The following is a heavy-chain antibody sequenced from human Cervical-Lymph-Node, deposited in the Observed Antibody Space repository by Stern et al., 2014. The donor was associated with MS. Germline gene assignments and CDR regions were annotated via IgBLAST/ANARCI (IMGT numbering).Heavy chain of an antibody. CDR3: AAGVGWEASA. J-gene: IGHJ5*02. CDR2: IYPSGTT. CDR1: GGSLSNFY. V-gene: IGHV4-4*08. Sequence: VQLQESGPGLVRPSETLSLTCTVSGGSLSNFYWNWIRQPPGKGLEWIAHIYPSGTTTYSPSLQSRVTISLDAPKNQFSLSLTSATAADTAVYYCAAGVGWEASAWGQGALVTVSS. D-gene: IGHD1-26*01.